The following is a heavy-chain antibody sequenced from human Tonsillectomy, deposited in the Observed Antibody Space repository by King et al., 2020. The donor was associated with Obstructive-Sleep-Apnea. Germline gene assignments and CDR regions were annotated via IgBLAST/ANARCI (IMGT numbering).Heavy chain of an antibody. V-gene: IGHV4-34*01. Sequence: VQLQQWGAGLLKPSETLSLTCAVYGGSFSGYYWSWIRQPPGKGLEWIGEINHSGSTNYNPSLKSRVTISVDTSKNQFSLKLSSVTAADTAVYYCARGGGILTGYYRLKKYFDYWGQGTLVTVSS. CDR2: INHSGST. J-gene: IGHJ4*02. D-gene: IGHD3-9*01. CDR3: ARGGGILTGYYRLKKYFDY. CDR1: GGSFSGYY.